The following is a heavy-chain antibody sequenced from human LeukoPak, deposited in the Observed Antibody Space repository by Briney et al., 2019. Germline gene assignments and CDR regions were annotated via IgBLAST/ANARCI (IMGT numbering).Heavy chain of an antibody. V-gene: IGHV3-66*01. J-gene: IGHJ5*02. CDR1: GFTVSSNY. D-gene: IGHD2-15*01. CDR3: ARVRIVARAFDP. CDR2: IYSGGST. Sequence: GGPLRLSCAASGFTVSSNYMSWVRQAPGKGLEWVSVIYSGGSTYYADSVKGRFTISRDNSKNTLYLQMNSLRPEDTAVYYCARVRIVARAFDPWGQGTLVTVSS.